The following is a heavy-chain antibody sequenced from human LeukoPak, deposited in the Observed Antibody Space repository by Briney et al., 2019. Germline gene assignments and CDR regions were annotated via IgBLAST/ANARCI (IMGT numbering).Heavy chain of an antibody. Sequence: GGSLRLSCAASGFTFSSYSMNWVRQAPGKGLEWVSSISSSSSYIYYADSVKGRFTISRDNAKNSLYLQMNSLRAEDTALYYCARVNDYYDSSGYPDYWGQGTLVTVSS. CDR1: GFTFSSYS. CDR3: ARVNDYYDSSGYPDY. D-gene: IGHD3-22*01. J-gene: IGHJ4*02. CDR2: ISSSSSYI. V-gene: IGHV3-21*04.